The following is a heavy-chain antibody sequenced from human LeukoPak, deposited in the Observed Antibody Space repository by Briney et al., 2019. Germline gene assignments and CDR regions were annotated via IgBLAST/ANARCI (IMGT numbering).Heavy chain of an antibody. D-gene: IGHD4-17*01. CDR1: GFPFSTYA. CDR3: AKGGVYGDYYFDY. J-gene: IGHJ4*02. CDR2: ISGSGGDT. V-gene: IGHV3-23*01. Sequence: PGGSSRLSCAASGFPFSTYAMSWVRQAPGKGLEWVSVISGSGGDTYYADSVKGRFTISGDNSKNTVYLQMNSLRAEDTALYYCAKGGVYGDYYFDYWGQGTLVTVSS.